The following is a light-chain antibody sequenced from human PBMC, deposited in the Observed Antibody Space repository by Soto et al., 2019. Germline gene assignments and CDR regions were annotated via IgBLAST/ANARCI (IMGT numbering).Light chain of an antibody. V-gene: IGKV1-12*01. CDR3: HQASSFPLT. CDR2: KGT. J-gene: IGKJ4*01. Sequence: DIQMTHSPSSVSASVGDTVTITCRASQVISSWLAWYQQKPGRAPKLLIYKGTNLQLGVPSRFSGSASKTDFTFTLTITNLQPEDFATYYCHQASSFPLTFGGGTKVDIK. CDR1: QVISSW.